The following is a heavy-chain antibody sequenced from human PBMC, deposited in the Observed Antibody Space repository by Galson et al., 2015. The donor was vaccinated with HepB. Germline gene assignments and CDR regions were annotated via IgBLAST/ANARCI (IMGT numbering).Heavy chain of an antibody. D-gene: IGHD4-17*01. V-gene: IGHV3-21*01. CDR3: ARAIYGDYGSWFDP. CDR2: VSSSSSYI. Sequence: SLRLSCAASGFTFSSYTMNWVRQAPGKGLEWVSSVSSSSSYIFYADSVKGRFTISRDNAKNSLYLQMNSLRAEDTAVYYCARAIYGDYGSWFDPWGQGTLVTVSS. CDR1: GFTFSSYT. J-gene: IGHJ5*02.